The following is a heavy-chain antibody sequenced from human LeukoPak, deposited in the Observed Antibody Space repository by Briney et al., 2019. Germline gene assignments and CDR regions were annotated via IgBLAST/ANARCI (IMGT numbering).Heavy chain of an antibody. V-gene: IGHV1-18*01. Sequence: ASVKVSCKASGYTFTSYGISWVRQAPGQGLEWMGWISAYNGNTNYAQKLQGRVTMTTDTSTSTAYMELRSLRSDDTAVYYCARDYGVTIFGVVTGFDYWGQGTLVTVSS. CDR1: GYTFTSYG. D-gene: IGHD3-3*01. J-gene: IGHJ4*02. CDR3: ARDYGVTIFGVVTGFDY. CDR2: ISAYNGNT.